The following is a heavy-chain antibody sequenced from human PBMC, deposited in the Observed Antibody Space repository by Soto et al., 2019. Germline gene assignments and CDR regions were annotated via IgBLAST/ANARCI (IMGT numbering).Heavy chain of an antibody. CDR2: IGSSSGTI. Sequence: EVQLVESGGGLVQPGGSLRLSCAASGFTFSSYSMNWVRQAPGKGLEWVSFIGSSSGTIFYADSVKGRFTISRDNAKNSLYLQMNSLRDEDTAVYYCAREVYVGFNCFAPWGQGTLVTVSS. CDR3: AREVYVGFNCFAP. D-gene: IGHD6-6*01. V-gene: IGHV3-48*02. J-gene: IGHJ5*02. CDR1: GFTFSSYS.